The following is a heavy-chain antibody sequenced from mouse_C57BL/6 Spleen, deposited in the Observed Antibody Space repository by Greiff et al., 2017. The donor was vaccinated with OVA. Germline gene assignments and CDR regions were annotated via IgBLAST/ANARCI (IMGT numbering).Heavy chain of an antibody. J-gene: IGHJ2*01. Sequence: DVKLVESGGDLVKPGGSLKLSCAASGFTFSSYGMSWVRQTPDKRLEWVATISSGGSYTYYPDSVKGRFTISRDNAKNTLYLQRSSLKAEDTAMYDCAIAGGGDGYWGQGTTLTGSS. CDR2: ISSGGSYT. CDR3: AIAGGGDGY. CDR1: GFTFSSYG. V-gene: IGHV5-6*02.